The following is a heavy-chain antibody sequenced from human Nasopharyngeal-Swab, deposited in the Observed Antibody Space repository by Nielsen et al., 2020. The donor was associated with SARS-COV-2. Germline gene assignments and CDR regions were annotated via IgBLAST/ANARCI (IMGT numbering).Heavy chain of an antibody. Sequence: SETLSLTCAVYGGSFSSYYWSWIRQPAGKGLEWIGRIYTSGSTNYNPSLKSRVTISVDTSKNQFSLKLSSVTAADTAVYYCARTTLYGDYDKLDFDYWGQGTLVTASS. J-gene: IGHJ4*02. CDR2: IYTSGST. CDR1: GGSFSSYY. V-gene: IGHV4-59*10. D-gene: IGHD4-17*01. CDR3: ARTTLYGDYDKLDFDY.